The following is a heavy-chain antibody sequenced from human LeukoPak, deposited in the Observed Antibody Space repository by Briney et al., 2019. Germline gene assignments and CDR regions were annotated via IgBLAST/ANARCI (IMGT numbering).Heavy chain of an antibody. V-gene: IGHV3-23*01. CDR2: ITPNADWT. CDR1: GFTFGSYG. D-gene: IGHD3-22*01. CDR3: AIMHGYYDGSGYWVQ. J-gene: IGHJ1*01. Sequence: GGSLRLSCAASGFTFGSYGMGWVRQAPGKGLEWVSFITPNADWTSYADSVEGRFTISRDNPRNTLYMQMNSLRDEDTALYYCAIMHGYYDGSGYWVQWGQGTLVTVSS.